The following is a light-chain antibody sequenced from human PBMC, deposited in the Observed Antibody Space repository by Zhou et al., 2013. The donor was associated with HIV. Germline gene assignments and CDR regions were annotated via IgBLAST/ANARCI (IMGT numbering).Light chain of an antibody. CDR3: QLYATSTFT. CDR2: DAS. V-gene: IGKV3-20*01. J-gene: IGKJ3*01. CDR1: QSLSSSY. Sequence: VLTQSPGTLSLSPGERATLSCRASQSLSSSYLAWYQQKPGQAPRLLIYDASDRATGIPARFSGSGSGTDFTLTISSLEPEDFAVYYCQLYATSTFTFGPGTKVD.